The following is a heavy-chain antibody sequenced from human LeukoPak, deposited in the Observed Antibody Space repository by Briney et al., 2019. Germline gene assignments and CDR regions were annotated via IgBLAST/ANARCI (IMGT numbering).Heavy chain of an antibody. CDR1: GFTFSSYG. CDR3: ARVWGGSYLEYFQH. D-gene: IGHD1-26*01. Sequence: GRSLRLSCAASGFTFSSYGMHWVRQAPGKGLEWVAVISYDGSNKYYADSVKGRFTISRDNSKNTLYLQMNSLRAEDTAVYYCARVWGGSYLEYFQHWGQGTLATVSS. J-gene: IGHJ1*01. CDR2: ISYDGSNK. V-gene: IGHV3-30*03.